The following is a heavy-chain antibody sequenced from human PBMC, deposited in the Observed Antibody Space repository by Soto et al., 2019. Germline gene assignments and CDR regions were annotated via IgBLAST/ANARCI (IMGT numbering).Heavy chain of an antibody. J-gene: IGHJ3*02. CDR1: GFTFSSYG. Sequence: QVQLVESGGGVVQPGRSLRLSCAASGFTFSSYGMHWVRQAPGKGLEWVAVIWYDGSNKYSADSVKGRFTISRDNSKNTLYLQMNSLRAEDTAVYYCARDLSSGGTNACDIWGQGTVVTVSS. CDR3: ARDLSSGGTNACDI. V-gene: IGHV3-33*01. D-gene: IGHD2-15*01. CDR2: IWYDGSNK.